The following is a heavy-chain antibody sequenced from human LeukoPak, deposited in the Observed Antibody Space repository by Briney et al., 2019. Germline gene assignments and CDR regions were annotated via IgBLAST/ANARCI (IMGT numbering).Heavy chain of an antibody. Sequence: GGSLRLSCAAPGFRFNNFAMTWVRLTPGKGLEWVSSISGSGGSTYYAESVKGRFNISRDNSKNTLYLQVNSLRADDTAVYYCAKQMRVGATSSFDYWGQGTLVTVSS. J-gene: IGHJ4*02. CDR1: GFRFNNFA. D-gene: IGHD1-26*01. CDR2: ISGSGGST. CDR3: AKQMRVGATSSFDY. V-gene: IGHV3-23*01.